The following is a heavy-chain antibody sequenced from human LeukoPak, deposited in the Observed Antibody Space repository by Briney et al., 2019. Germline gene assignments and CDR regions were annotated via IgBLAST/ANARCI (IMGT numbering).Heavy chain of an antibody. Sequence: SETLSLTCTVSGGSISSYYWSWIRQPPGKGLEWIGYIYYSGTTNPNPSLKSRVTISIDTSKNQFSLKLSSVTAADTAVYYCARTMVRGVITPVNAFDIWGQGTMVTVSS. CDR3: ARTMVRGVITPVNAFDI. D-gene: IGHD3-10*01. J-gene: IGHJ3*02. V-gene: IGHV4-59*01. CDR1: GGSISSYY. CDR2: IYYSGTT.